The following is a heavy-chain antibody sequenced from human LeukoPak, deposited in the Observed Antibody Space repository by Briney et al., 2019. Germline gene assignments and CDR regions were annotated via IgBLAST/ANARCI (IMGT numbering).Heavy chain of an antibody. CDR2: INPNSGGT. V-gene: IGHV1-2*02. CDR3: AREQPSYYYDKGFDY. D-gene: IGHD3-22*01. Sequence: ASVKVSCKASGYTFTGYYMHWLRQAPGQGLEWMGWINPNSGGTNYAQKFQGRVTMTRDTSISTAYMELSRLRSDDTAVYYCAREQPSYYYDKGFDYWGQGTLVTVSS. CDR1: GYTFTGYY. J-gene: IGHJ4*02.